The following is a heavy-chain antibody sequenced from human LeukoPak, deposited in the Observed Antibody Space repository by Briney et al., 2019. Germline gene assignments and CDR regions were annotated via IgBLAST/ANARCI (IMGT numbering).Heavy chain of an antibody. Sequence: AGGSLRLSCAASGFTFSSYSMNWVRQAPGKGLEWVSSISSSSSYIYYADSVKGRFTISRDNAKNSLYLQMNSLRAEDTAVYYCARDGIVVVPAAMHMDVWGKGTTVTVSS. V-gene: IGHV3-21*01. J-gene: IGHJ6*03. CDR1: GFTFSSYS. CDR2: ISSSSSYI. CDR3: ARDGIVVVPAAMHMDV. D-gene: IGHD2-2*01.